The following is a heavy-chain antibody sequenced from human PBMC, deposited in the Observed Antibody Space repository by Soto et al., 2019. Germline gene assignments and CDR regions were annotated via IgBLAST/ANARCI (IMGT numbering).Heavy chain of an antibody. J-gene: IGHJ6*02. CDR3: ASGSYYNSFYYYYYGMDV. Sequence: SETLSLTCTVSGYSISSGYYWGWIRQPPGKGLEWIGSIYHSGSTYYNPSLKSRVTISVDTSKNQFSLKLSSVTAADTAVYYCASGSYYNSFYYYYYGMDVWGQGTTVTVSS. V-gene: IGHV4-38-2*02. D-gene: IGHD3-10*01. CDR1: GYSISSGYY. CDR2: IYHSGST.